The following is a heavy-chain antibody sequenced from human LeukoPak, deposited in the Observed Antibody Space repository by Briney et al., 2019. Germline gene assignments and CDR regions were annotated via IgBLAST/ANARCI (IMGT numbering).Heavy chain of an antibody. CDR3: AGDDFWSGSTAFDI. J-gene: IGHJ3*02. CDR1: DGSISSYY. CDR2: IYTSGST. Sequence: SETLSLICTVSDGSISSYYWSWIRQPAGKGLEWIGRIYTSGSTNYNPSLKSRVTMSVDTSKNQFSLKLSSVTAADTAVYYCAGDDFWSGSTAFDIWGQGTMVTVSS. D-gene: IGHD3-3*01. V-gene: IGHV4-4*07.